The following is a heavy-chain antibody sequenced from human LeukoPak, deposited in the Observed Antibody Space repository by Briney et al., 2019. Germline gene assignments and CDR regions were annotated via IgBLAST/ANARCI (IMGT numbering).Heavy chain of an antibody. CDR1: GFTFSSYA. CDR3: ARTSGSYSGGAFDI. D-gene: IGHD1-26*01. J-gene: IGHJ3*02. V-gene: IGHV3-72*01. CDR2: IRNKANRYTT. Sequence: GGSLRLSCAASGFTFSSYAMSWVRQAPGKGLEWVGRIRNKANRYTTEYAASVKGRFTFSRDDSKNSLYLQMNSLKTEDTAMYYCARTSGSYSGGAFDIWGRGTMVTVSS.